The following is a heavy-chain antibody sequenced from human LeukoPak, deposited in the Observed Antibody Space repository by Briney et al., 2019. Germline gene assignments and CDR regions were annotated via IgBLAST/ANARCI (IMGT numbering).Heavy chain of an antibody. V-gene: IGHV4-59*01. CDR1: GGSISSYY. CDR3: AREGDRGYSYDYGHFDY. D-gene: IGHD5-18*01. Sequence: SEALSLTCTVSGGSISSYYWSWIRQPPGKGLEWIGYIYYSGSTNYNPSLKSRVTISVDTSKNQISLKLSSVTAADTAVYYCAREGDRGYSYDYGHFDYWGQGTLVTASS. CDR2: IYYSGST. J-gene: IGHJ4*02.